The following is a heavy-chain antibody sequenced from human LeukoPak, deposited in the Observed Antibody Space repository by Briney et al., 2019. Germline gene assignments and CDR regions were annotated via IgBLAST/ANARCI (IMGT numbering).Heavy chain of an antibody. V-gene: IGHV1-24*01. CDR1: GYTLTELS. J-gene: IGHJ3*02. Sequence: GASVKVSCKVSGYTLTELSMHWVRQAPGKGLEWMGGFDPEDGETIYAQKFQGRVTITRDTYASTAYMELSSLRSEDTAVYYCATVKQQLGAFDIWGQGTMVTVSS. CDR2: FDPEDGET. D-gene: IGHD6-13*01. CDR3: ATVKQQLGAFDI.